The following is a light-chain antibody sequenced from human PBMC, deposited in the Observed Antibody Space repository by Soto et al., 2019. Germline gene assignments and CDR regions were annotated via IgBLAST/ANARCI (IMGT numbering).Light chain of an antibody. CDR1: QSVSSSY. Sequence: EIVLTQSPGTLSLSPGERATLSCRASQSVSSSYLAWYQQKPGQAPRLLIYGASSRATGIPDRFSGSGSGTLFTLTFYSPDPEDLPVYYCLQHHSLPLTFGGGTKVEIQ. CDR3: LQHHSLPLT. J-gene: IGKJ4*01. V-gene: IGKV3-20*01. CDR2: GAS.